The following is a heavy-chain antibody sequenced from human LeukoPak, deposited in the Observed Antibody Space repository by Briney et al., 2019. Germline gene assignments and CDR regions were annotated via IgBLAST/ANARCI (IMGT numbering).Heavy chain of an antibody. Sequence: PGGSLRLSCAASGFTFSSYSMNWVRQAPGEGLEWVSSISSSSSYIYYADSVKGRFTISRDNAKNSLYLQMNSLRAEDTAVYYCAIDGGVGRIAVAGTFDYWGQGTLVTVSS. CDR1: GFTFSSYS. D-gene: IGHD6-19*01. V-gene: IGHV3-21*01. J-gene: IGHJ4*02. CDR2: ISSSSSYI. CDR3: AIDGGVGRIAVAGTFDY.